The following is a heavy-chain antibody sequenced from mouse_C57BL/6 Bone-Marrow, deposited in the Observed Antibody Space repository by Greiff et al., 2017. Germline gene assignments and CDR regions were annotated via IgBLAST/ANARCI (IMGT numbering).Heavy chain of an antibody. J-gene: IGHJ4*01. V-gene: IGHV1-52*01. CDR1: GYTFTSYW. D-gene: IGHD2-3*01. Sequence: VQLQQPGAELVRPGSSVKLSCKASGYTFTSYWMHWVKQRPIQGLEWIGNIDPSDSETHYNQKFKDKATLTVDKSSSTAYMQLSRLTSEDSAVYYGARAGYGGYYNYYAMDYWGQGTSVTVSS. CDR2: IDPSDSET. CDR3: ARAGYGGYYNYYAMDY.